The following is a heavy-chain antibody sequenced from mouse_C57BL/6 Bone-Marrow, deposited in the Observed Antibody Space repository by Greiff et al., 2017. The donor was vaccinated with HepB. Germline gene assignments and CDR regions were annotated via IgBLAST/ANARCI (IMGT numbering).Heavy chain of an antibody. J-gene: IGHJ1*03. CDR3: ARGEYHWYFDV. CDR1: GYTFTSYW. Sequence: VQLQQPGAELVKPGASVKLSCKASGYTFTSYWMHWVKQRPGQGLEWIGMIHPNSGSTNYNEKFKSKATLTVDKSSSTAYMQLSSLTSEDAAVYYCARGEYHWYFDVWGTGTTVTVSS. D-gene: IGHD2-10*02. V-gene: IGHV1-64*01. CDR2: IHPNSGST.